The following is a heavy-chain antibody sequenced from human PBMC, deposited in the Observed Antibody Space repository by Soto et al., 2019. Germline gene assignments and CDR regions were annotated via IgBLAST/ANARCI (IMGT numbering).Heavy chain of an antibody. Sequence: SETLSLTCTASGGSISSYYWSWIRQPPGKGLEWIGYIYYSGSTNYNSSLKSRVTISVDTSKNQLSLKLSSVTAADTAVYYCARATYYYDSSGYYGYYVDYWGQGTLGT. CDR1: GGSISSYY. J-gene: IGHJ4*02. CDR3: ARATYYYDSSGYYGYYVDY. D-gene: IGHD3-22*01. CDR2: IYYSGST. V-gene: IGHV4-59*01.